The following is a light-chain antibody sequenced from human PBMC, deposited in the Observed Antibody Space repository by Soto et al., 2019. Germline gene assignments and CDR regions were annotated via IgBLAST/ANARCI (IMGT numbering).Light chain of an antibody. J-gene: IGKJ1*01. V-gene: IGKV1-12*01. CDR3: HQRQSWPRT. CDR2: DAS. CDR1: HGIGSW. Sequence: IHISLSPSSVSASVGDRVTITCRASHGIGSWLAWYQQKPGKAPKLLIYDASSLESGVPSRFSGSGSGTEFTLTISDVQPEDFAVYYCHQRQSWPRTFGQGTKVDIK.